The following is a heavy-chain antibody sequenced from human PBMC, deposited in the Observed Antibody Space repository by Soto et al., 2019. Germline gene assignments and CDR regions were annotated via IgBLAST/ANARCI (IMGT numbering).Heavy chain of an antibody. Sequence: EVQLVESGGGLVQPGGSLRLSCAASGFTFSPYWMHWVRQTPGKGLMWVSRIDDTGTITTYADSVKGRFTISRDNAKNMLYLQMDSLRAEDTAIYYCARDQTVTGPTTFDYCGQGTLVTVSS. J-gene: IGHJ4*02. V-gene: IGHV3-74*01. D-gene: IGHD6-19*01. CDR3: ARDQTVTGPTTFDY. CDR1: GFTFSPYW. CDR2: IDDTGTIT.